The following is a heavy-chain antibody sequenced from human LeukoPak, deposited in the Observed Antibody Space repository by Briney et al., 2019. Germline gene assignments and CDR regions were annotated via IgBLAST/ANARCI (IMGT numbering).Heavy chain of an antibody. V-gene: IGHV1-8*03. CDR2: LNPNSGNT. J-gene: IGHJ5*02. Sequence: ASVKVSCKASGYTFTSSEIHWVRQAPGQGLEWMGWLNPNSGNTGYAQKFQGRVTFTRESSTSTAYMEVTRLRSEDTAVYYCARGLFGGSSISWGQGTLVTVSS. D-gene: IGHD3-16*01. CDR1: GYTFTSSE. CDR3: ARGLFGGSSIS.